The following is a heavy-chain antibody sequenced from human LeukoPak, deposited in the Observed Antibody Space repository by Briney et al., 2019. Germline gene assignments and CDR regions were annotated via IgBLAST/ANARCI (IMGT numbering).Heavy chain of an antibody. CDR1: GDSVSSNSAA. V-gene: IGHV6-1*01. J-gene: IGHJ3*01. CDR3: ERVPYGSGNDAFDV. D-gene: IGHD3-10*01. CDR2: TYYRSEWYN. Sequence: SQTLSLTCAISGDSVSSNSAAWGWVRQSPSRGLEWLGRTYYRSEWYNDYGVAVKSRLAINADTSKNQFSLQLNSVTPEDTAVYYCERVPYGSGNDAFDVWGQGTMVTVSS.